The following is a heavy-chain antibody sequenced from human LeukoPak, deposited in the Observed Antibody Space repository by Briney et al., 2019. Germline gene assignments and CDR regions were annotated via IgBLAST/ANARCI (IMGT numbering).Heavy chain of an antibody. V-gene: IGHV3-23*01. J-gene: IGHJ6*02. Sequence: GGSLRLSCAASGFTFSGYAMSWVRQAPGEGLEWVSAISGSGGSTYYADSVKGRFTISRDNSKSTLYLQMNSLRAEDTAVYYCAKDPRSSWHVWGQGTTVTVSS. D-gene: IGHD6-13*01. CDR3: AKDPRSSWHV. CDR2: ISGSGGST. CDR1: GFTFSGYA.